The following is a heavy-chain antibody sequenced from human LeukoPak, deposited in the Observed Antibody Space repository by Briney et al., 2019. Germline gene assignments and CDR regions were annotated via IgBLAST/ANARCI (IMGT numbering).Heavy chain of an antibody. CDR3: AREASPAEGYGMDV. D-gene: IGHD5-12*01. Sequence: SETLSLTCTVSGGSISSYYCSWIRQPPGKWLEWTGYIYYSGSTNYNPSLKSRVTISVDTSKNQFSLKLSSVTAADTAVYYCAREASPAEGYGMDVWGKGTTVTVSS. J-gene: IGHJ6*04. V-gene: IGHV4-59*01. CDR1: GGSISSYY. CDR2: IYYSGST.